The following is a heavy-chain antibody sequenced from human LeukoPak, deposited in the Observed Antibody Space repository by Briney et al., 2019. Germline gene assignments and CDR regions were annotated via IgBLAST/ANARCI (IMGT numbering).Heavy chain of an antibody. CDR1: GFTFSSYW. CDR3: AREDIVATIAFDY. CDR2: IKQDGSEK. J-gene: IGHJ4*02. Sequence: GGSLRLSCAASGFTFSSYWMSWVRQAPGKGLEWVANIKQDGSEKYYVDSVKGRFTISRDNAKNSLYLQMKSLRAEDTAAYYCAREDIVATIAFDYWGQGTLVTVSS. V-gene: IGHV3-7*01. D-gene: IGHD5-12*01.